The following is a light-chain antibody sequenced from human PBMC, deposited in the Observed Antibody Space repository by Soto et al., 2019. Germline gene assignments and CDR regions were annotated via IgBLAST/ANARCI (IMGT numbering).Light chain of an antibody. Sequence: DIQMTQSPSALSASVGDRVTITCRASQSITNYLNWYQHKPGQAPNLLIYVASSLQSGVPSRFSGSGSGTDFTLTISSLQPEDFATYYCQQSYSTPPTFGGGTKVDIK. V-gene: IGKV1-39*01. CDR2: VAS. CDR3: QQSYSTPPT. CDR1: QSITNY. J-gene: IGKJ4*01.